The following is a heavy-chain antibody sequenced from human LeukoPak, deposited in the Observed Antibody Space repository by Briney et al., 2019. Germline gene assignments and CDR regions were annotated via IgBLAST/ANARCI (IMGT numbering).Heavy chain of an antibody. CDR1: GFTFSSYS. Sequence: PGGSLRLSCAASGFTFSSYSMNWVRQAPGKGLEWVSYISSSSSYIYYADSVKGRFTISRDNAKNSLYLQMNSLRAEDTAVYYCASLAVRMRTMDVWGKGTTVTVSS. J-gene: IGHJ6*04. D-gene: IGHD1-1*01. CDR3: ASLAVRMRTMDV. CDR2: ISSSSSYI. V-gene: IGHV3-21*05.